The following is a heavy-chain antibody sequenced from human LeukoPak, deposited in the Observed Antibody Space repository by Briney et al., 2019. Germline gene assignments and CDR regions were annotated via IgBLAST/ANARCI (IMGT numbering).Heavy chain of an antibody. J-gene: IGHJ4*02. V-gene: IGHV5-51*01. D-gene: IGHD5-12*01. CDR1: GYKLTNNW. Sequence: GESLKISCKISGYKLTNNWIGWVRQVPGKGLEWMGIIYPGDSDTRYSPSFQGQVTISADKSISTAYLQWSSLKASDTAMYYCARLPGIVATIERYFDYWGQGTLVTVSS. CDR2: IYPGDSDT. CDR3: ARLPGIVATIERYFDY.